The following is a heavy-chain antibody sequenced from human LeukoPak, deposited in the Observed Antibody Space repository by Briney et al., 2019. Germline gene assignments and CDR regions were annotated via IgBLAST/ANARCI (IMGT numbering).Heavy chain of an antibody. J-gene: IGHJ4*02. D-gene: IGHD5-18*01. CDR3: ASRSGYSYGYEDY. Sequence: ASVKVSCKASGGTFRSYAISWVRQAPGQGLEWMGGIIPIFGTANYAQKFQGRVTITADESTSTAYMELSSLRSEDTAVYYCASRSGYSYGYEDYWGQGTLVTVSS. V-gene: IGHV1-69*13. CDR2: IIPIFGTA. CDR1: GGTFRSYA.